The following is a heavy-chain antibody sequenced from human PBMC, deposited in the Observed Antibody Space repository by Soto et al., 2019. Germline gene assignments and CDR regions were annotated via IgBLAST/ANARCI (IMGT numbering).Heavy chain of an antibody. CDR3: ARGDYDSSGYPFDY. V-gene: IGHV4-59*01. Sequence: QVQLQESGPGLVKPSETLSLTCTVSGGSISSYYWSWVRQPPGKGLEWIGYIYYSGSTNYNPSLKSRVTISVDTSKTQFSLKLSSVTAADTAVYYCARGDYDSSGYPFDYWGQGTLVTVSS. CDR2: IYYSGST. D-gene: IGHD3-22*01. CDR1: GGSISSYY. J-gene: IGHJ4*02.